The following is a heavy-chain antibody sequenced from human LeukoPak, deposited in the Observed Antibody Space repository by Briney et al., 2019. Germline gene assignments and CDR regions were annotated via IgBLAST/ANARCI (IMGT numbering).Heavy chain of an antibody. J-gene: IGHJ4*02. D-gene: IGHD3-10*01. CDR1: GYTFTGYY. V-gene: IGHV1-2*02. CDR2: INPNSGGT. Sequence: GSVRVSCEASGYTFTGYYMHWVRQAPGQGLEWMAWINPNSGGTNYAHKFQGRVTMTRDTSISTAYMELSRLRSDDTAVYYCARDLSGTMVRGVLDYWGQGTLVTVSS. CDR3: ARDLSGTMVRGVLDY.